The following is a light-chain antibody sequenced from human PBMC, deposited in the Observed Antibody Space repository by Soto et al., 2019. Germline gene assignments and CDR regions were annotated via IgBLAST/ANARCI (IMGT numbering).Light chain of an antibody. Sequence: EIVMTQSPATLSVSPGERATLSCMASQSVSSSVAWYQQKPGQAPRLPFYGASTRATGVPARFSGSGSGTELTLTISSLQSEDLAVYYCQQYNNWLYTFGQGTMLEIK. CDR3: QQYNNWLYT. V-gene: IGKV3-15*01. CDR1: QSVSSS. J-gene: IGKJ2*01. CDR2: GAS.